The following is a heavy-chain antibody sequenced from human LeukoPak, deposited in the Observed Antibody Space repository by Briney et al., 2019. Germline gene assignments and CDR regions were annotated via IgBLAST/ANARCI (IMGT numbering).Heavy chain of an antibody. CDR1: GYSFTGYY. CDR2: INPNSGGT. V-gene: IGHV1-2*06. CDR3: ARDWYSSGWYYFDY. D-gene: IGHD6-19*01. J-gene: IGHJ4*02. Sequence: GASVKVSCKASGYSFTGYYMHWVRQAPGQGLEWMGRINPNSGGTNYAQKFQGRVTMARDTSISTAYMELSRLRSDDTAVYYCARDWYSSGWYYFDYLGQGTLVTVSS.